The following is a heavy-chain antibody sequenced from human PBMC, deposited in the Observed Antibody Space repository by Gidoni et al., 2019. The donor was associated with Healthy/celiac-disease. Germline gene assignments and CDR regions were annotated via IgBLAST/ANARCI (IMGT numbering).Heavy chain of an antibody. CDR2: ISGSGGST. Sequence: EVQLLESGGGLVQPGGSLSLSCAASGFTFSSYAMSWVRQAPGKGLEWVSAISGSGGSTYYADSVKGRFTISRDNSKNTLYLQMNSLGAEDTAVYYCAKYGVGHDAFDIWGQGTMVTVSS. D-gene: IGHD4-17*01. J-gene: IGHJ3*02. CDR1: GFTFSSYA. V-gene: IGHV3-23*01. CDR3: AKYGVGHDAFDI.